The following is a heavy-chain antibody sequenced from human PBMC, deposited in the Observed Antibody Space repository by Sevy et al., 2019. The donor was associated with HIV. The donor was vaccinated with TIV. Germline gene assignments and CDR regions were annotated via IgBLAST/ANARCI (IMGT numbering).Heavy chain of an antibody. Sequence: TQSQTLSLTCAVYGGSFSGYYWSWIRQPPGKVLEWIGEINHSGSTNYNPSLKSRVTISVDTSKNQFSLKLSSVTAADTAVYYCARLYGSGSYNWFDPSGQGTLVTVSS. CDR3: ARLYGSGSYNWFDP. CDR2: INHSGST. D-gene: IGHD3-10*01. CDR1: GGSFSGYY. J-gene: IGHJ5*02. V-gene: IGHV4-34*01.